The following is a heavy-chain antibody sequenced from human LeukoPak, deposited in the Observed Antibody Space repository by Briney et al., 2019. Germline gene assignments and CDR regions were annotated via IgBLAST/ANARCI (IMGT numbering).Heavy chain of an antibody. J-gene: IGHJ4*02. CDR2: ISGSGGNT. Sequence: GGSLRLSCAASGFTFSSYAMSWVRQAPGKGLEWVSAISGSGGNTYYADSVKGQFTISRDNSKNTLYLQMNSLRAEDTAVYCCAKDSATVSSIAARDLDYWGQGTLVTVSS. CDR1: GFTFSSYA. CDR3: AKDSATVSSIAARDLDY. D-gene: IGHD6-6*01. V-gene: IGHV3-23*01.